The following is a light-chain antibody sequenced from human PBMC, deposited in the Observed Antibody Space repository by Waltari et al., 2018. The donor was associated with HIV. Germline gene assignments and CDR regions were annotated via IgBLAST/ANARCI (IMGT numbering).Light chain of an antibody. Sequence: IQMTQLPSSVSAYVGDRIPLTCRATQGISTWLAWYQQKPGKAPKLLISGASNLEPGVPSRFSGSGSGTSFSLTITSLQADDFAVYFCQQTNSFPFTFGQGTRLEIK. CDR3: QQTNSFPFT. CDR2: GAS. CDR1: QGISTW. V-gene: IGKV1-12*01. J-gene: IGKJ5*01.